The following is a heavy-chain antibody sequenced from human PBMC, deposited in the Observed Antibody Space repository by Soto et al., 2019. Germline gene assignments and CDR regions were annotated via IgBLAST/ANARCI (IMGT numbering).Heavy chain of an antibody. V-gene: IGHV1-3*01. CDR3: ARDYPYCSSTSCYLYYYYYMDV. CDR2: INAGNGNT. D-gene: IGHD2-2*01. J-gene: IGHJ6*03. CDR1: GYTFTSYA. Sequence: QVQLVQSGAEVKKPGASVKVSCMASGYTFTSYAMHWVRQAPGQRLEWMGWINAGNGNTKYSQKFQGRVTITRDTSASTAYMELSSLRSEDTAVYYCARDYPYCSSTSCYLYYYYYMDVWGKGTTVTVSS.